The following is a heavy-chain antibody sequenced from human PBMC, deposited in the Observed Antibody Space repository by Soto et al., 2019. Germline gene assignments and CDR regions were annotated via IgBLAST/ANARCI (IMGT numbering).Heavy chain of an antibody. Sequence: QVQLVESGGGVVQPGRSLRLSCAATGFTVSSYGMHWVRQAPGRGLEWVALISYGGRNTFSADSVKGRFTISRDNSNNTLYLQMNSLRAEETAVYYCAKAAGGYGDFTSGYYFDYWGQGTPVTVSS. D-gene: IGHD4-17*01. CDR3: AKAAGGYGDFTSGYYFDY. CDR1: GFTVSSYG. J-gene: IGHJ4*02. CDR2: ISYGGRNT. V-gene: IGHV3-30*18.